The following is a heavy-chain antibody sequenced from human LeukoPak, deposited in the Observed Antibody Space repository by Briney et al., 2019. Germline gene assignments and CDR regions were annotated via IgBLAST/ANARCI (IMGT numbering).Heavy chain of an antibody. CDR1: GYTFTGYY. Sequence: ASVKVSCKASGYTFTGYYMHWVRQAPGQGLEWMGWINPNSGGTNYAQKFQGRVTMTRDTSISTAYMELSRLRSDDTAVYYCARKVMVRGVSNWFDPWGQGTLVTVSS. CDR3: ARKVMVRGVSNWFDP. D-gene: IGHD3-10*01. J-gene: IGHJ5*02. CDR2: INPNSGGT. V-gene: IGHV1-2*02.